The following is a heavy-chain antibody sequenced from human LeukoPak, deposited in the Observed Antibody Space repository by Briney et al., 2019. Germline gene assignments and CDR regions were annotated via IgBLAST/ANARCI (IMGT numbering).Heavy chain of an antibody. D-gene: IGHD6-13*01. Sequence: PSETLSLTCAVYGGSFSGYYWSWIRQPPGKGLEWIGEINHSGSTNYNPSLKSRVTISVDTSKNQFSLKLSSVTAADTAVYYCARGEGTITAAGTIDYWGQGTLVTVSS. CDR3: ARGEGTITAAGTIDY. V-gene: IGHV4-34*01. CDR2: INHSGST. CDR1: GGSFSGYY. J-gene: IGHJ4*02.